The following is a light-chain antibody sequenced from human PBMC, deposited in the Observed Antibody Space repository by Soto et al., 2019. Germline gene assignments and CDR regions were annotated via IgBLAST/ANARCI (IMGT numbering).Light chain of an antibody. CDR2: SNK. CDR3: AAWDDSLNGHVL. CDR1: SSNIGSNT. J-gene: IGLJ2*01. Sequence: QSVLTQPPSASGTPGQRVTISCSGSSSNIGSNTVNWYQQLPGTAPKLIIYSNKQRPSGVPDRFSVSKAGTSASLAISGPQSEDEADYYCAAWDDSLNGHVLFGGGTKLTVL. V-gene: IGLV1-44*01.